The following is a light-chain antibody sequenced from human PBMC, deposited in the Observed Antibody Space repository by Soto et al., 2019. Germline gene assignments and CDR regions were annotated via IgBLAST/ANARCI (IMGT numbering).Light chain of an antibody. Sequence: QSVLTQPASVSGSPGQSITISCTGTSRDVDGYSYVSWYQQHPGKAPKLMIYEVSNRPSGVSNRFSGSKSGNTASLTISGLQAEDEADYYCSSYTSSSTRVFGTGTKLTVL. CDR3: SSYTSSSTRV. CDR1: SRDVDGYSY. CDR2: EVS. V-gene: IGLV2-14*01. J-gene: IGLJ1*01.